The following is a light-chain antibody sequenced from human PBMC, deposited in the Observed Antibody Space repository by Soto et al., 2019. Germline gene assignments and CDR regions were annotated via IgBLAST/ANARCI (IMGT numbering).Light chain of an antibody. CDR3: QQYNTNWGYT. CDR1: QTISKW. Sequence: DIQMTQSPSTLSASVGDRVTLTCRASQTISKWLAWYQQKPGKAPNLLIYDASTLQTGVPSRFSGSGSRTEFTLTISSLLPDDSATYYCQQYNTNWGYTFGQGTKLEI. V-gene: IGKV1-5*01. J-gene: IGKJ2*01. CDR2: DAS.